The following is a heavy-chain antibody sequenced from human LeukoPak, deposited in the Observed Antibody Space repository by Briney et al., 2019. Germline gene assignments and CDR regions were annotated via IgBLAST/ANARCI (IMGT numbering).Heavy chain of an antibody. CDR2: ISGSATTI. CDR1: GFTFSTYE. Sequence: GGSLRLSCAASGFTFSTYEMNWVRQAPGKGLEWVSYISGSATTIYYADSVKGRFTISRDNAKNSLYLQMNSLRADDSAVYYCARGVDYWGQGTLVIVSS. CDR3: ARGVDY. V-gene: IGHV3-48*03. J-gene: IGHJ4*02.